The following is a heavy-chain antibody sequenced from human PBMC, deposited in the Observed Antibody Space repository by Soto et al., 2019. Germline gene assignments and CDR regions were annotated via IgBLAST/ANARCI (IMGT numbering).Heavy chain of an antibody. D-gene: IGHD4-17*01. V-gene: IGHV3-21*01. Sequence: GGSLRLSCAASGFTFSSYTMNWVRQAPGKGLEWVSSISSSSTYIYYADSVKGRFTVSRDNAKNSLLLQMNSLRAEDTAVYYCARVNYGGNFLWGQGALVTVSS. CDR1: GFTFSSYT. CDR3: ARVNYGGNFL. CDR2: ISSSSTYI. J-gene: IGHJ4*02.